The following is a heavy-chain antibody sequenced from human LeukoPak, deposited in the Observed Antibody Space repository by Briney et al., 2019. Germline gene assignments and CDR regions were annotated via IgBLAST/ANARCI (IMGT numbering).Heavy chain of an antibody. Sequence: GGSLRLSCAASGFTFSDYYMSWIRQAPGKGLEWVSYISSSGSTIYYADSVKGRFTISRDNSKNTLYLQMNSLRAEDTAVYYCAKVFWYYGSGSYPTDAFDIWGQGTMVTVSS. CDR1: GFTFSDYY. V-gene: IGHV3-11*01. J-gene: IGHJ3*02. D-gene: IGHD3-10*01. CDR3: AKVFWYYGSGSYPTDAFDI. CDR2: ISSSGSTI.